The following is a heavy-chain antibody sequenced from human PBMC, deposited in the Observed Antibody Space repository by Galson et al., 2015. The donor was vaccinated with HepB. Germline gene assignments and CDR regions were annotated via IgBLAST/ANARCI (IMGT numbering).Heavy chain of an antibody. CDR2: TYYRSKWYN. D-gene: IGHD1-26*01. V-gene: IGHV6-1*01. CDR1: GDSVSSNSAA. CDR3: ARCPLGATTLMDAFDI. J-gene: IGHJ3*02. Sequence: CAISGDSVSSNSAAWNWIRQSPSRGLEWLGRTYYRSKWYNDYAVSVKSRITINPDTSKNQFSLQLNSVTPEDTAVYYCARCPLGATTLMDAFDIWGQGTMVTVSS.